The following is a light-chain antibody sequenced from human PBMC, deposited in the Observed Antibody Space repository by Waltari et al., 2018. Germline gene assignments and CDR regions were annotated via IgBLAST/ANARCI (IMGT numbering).Light chain of an antibody. V-gene: IGKV1-5*03. J-gene: IGKJ4*01. Sequence: DIQMTQSPSTLSASVGDRVTITCRASQDITTSLAWYQQKPGKAPKVLIYRTSNLKSGVSSRFSGSVSGTEFTLTINSLQPDDFATYYCQQFHSYPVTLGGGTKVEIK. CDR3: QQFHSYPVT. CDR1: QDITTS. CDR2: RTS.